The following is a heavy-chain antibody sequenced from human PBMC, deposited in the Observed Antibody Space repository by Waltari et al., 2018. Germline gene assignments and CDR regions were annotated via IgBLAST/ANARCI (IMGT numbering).Heavy chain of an antibody. CDR3: AKGFEDLLPFDH. CDR1: GFTFFNYF. J-gene: IGHJ4*02. CDR2: SSDGGVYT. D-gene: IGHD2-21*01. Sequence: EVQLVESGGGLVQPGGSLRLSCAASGFTFFNYFISWVRQAPGKGLEWISASSDGGVYTYYADSVEGRFTISRDSSKNTIYLQMNSLRVEDTALYYCAKGFEDLLPFDHWGQGTQVTVSS. V-gene: IGHV3-23*04.